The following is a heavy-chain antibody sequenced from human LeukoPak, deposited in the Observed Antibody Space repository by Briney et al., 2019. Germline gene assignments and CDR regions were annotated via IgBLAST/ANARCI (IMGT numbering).Heavy chain of an antibody. Sequence: PGGSLRLSCAASGFTFSSNYMSWVRQAPGKGLEWVSVYSGGSTYYADSVKGRFTISRDNSKNTLYLQMNSLRAEDTAVYYCTRGKDRVLQYAFDIWGQGTMVTVSS. CDR2: YSGGST. D-gene: IGHD3-10*01. CDR3: TRGKDRVLQYAFDI. CDR1: GFTFSSNY. V-gene: IGHV3-53*01. J-gene: IGHJ3*02.